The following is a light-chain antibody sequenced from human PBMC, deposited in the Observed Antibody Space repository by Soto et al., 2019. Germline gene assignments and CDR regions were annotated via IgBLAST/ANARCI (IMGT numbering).Light chain of an antibody. CDR1: QSVITSY. Sequence: EIVLTQSPGTLSLSPGDRATLSCRASQSVITSYVAWYQQKPGQAPRLLIYATFSRATGIPDRFSGSGFGTDFTLTISRLEPEDFAVYYSHHYGSSPPHTFGQGTRLEIK. CDR3: HHYGSSPPHT. CDR2: ATF. V-gene: IGKV3-20*01. J-gene: IGKJ2*01.